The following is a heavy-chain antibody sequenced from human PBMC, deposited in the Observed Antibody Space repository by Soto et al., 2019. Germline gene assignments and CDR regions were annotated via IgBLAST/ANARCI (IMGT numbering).Heavy chain of an antibody. J-gene: IGHJ5*02. Sequence: EVQLVESGGGLVQPGGSLRLSCAASGFTFSSYWMHWVRQAPGKGLVWVSRINSDGSSTSYADSVKGRFTISRDNAKNPLYLQMNRLRAEDTAVYYCARDSGGHYDFWSGYLNWFDPWGQGTLVTVSS. CDR1: GFTFSSYW. CDR3: ARDSGGHYDFWSGYLNWFDP. V-gene: IGHV3-74*01. CDR2: INSDGSST. D-gene: IGHD3-3*01.